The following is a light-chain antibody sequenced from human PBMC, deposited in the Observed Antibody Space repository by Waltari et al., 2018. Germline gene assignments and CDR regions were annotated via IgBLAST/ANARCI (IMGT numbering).Light chain of an antibody. CDR3: QQSYSTRMYT. J-gene: IGKJ2*01. CDR1: QSISSY. V-gene: IGKV1-39*01. CDR2: AAS. Sequence: DIQMTQSPSSLSASVGDRVTITCRASQSISSYLNWYQQKPGKAPKLLIYAASSLQSGVPSRFSGSGSGIDFTLTISSLQPEDFATYYCQQSYSTRMYTFGQGTKLEIK.